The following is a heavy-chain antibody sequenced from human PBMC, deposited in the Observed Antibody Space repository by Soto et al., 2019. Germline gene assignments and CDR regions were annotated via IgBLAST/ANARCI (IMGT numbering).Heavy chain of an antibody. CDR3: AKDRRKAAGTSSLYYYGMDV. CDR1: GFTFSSYG. Sequence: GGSLRLSCAASGFTFSSYGMHWVRQAPGKGLEWVAVISYDGSNKYYADSVKGRFTISRDNSKNTLYLQMNSLRAEDTAVYYCAKDRRKAAGTSSLYYYGMDVWGQGTTVTVSS. D-gene: IGHD6-13*01. CDR2: ISYDGSNK. J-gene: IGHJ6*02. V-gene: IGHV3-30*18.